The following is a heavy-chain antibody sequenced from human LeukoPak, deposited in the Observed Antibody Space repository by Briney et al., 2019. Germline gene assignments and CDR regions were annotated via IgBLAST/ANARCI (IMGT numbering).Heavy chain of an antibody. J-gene: IGHJ4*02. V-gene: IGHV3-23*01. CDR2: ISGSGGST. Sequence: GASLRLSCAASGFTFSSYAMSWVRQAPGKGLEWVSAISGSGGSTYYADSVKGRSTITRDNSKNTLYLQMNSLRAEDTAVYYCAKGPPSSGFHWGQGTLVTVSS. CDR3: AKGPPSSGFH. CDR1: GFTFSSYA. D-gene: IGHD6-19*01.